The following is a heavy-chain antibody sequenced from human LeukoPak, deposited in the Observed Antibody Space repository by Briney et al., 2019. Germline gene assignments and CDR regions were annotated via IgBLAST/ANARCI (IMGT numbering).Heavy chain of an antibody. J-gene: IGHJ5*02. D-gene: IGHD5-18*01. CDR3: ARGEYSYGPGWFDP. CDR1: GGSISSHY. CDR2: IYYSGST. V-gene: IGHV4-59*11. Sequence: SETLSLTCTVSGGSISSHYWSWIRQPPGKGLEWIGYIYYSGSTNYNPSLKSRVTISVDTSKNQFSLKLSSVTAADTAVYYCARGEYSYGPGWFDPWGQGTLVTVSS.